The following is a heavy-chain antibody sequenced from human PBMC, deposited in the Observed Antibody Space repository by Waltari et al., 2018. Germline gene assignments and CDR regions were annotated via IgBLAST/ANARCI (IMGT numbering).Heavy chain of an antibody. J-gene: IGHJ4*02. CDR1: GDSSSSNHW. CDR2: VHRSGKI. Sequence: QVHLQESGPGLVKPSGTLSLPCAVSGDSSSSNHWWSWVRQPPGKGLEWVGQVHRSGKINYNPSLESRVTMSMDTSNNQFSLRVTSATASDTAVYYCARDRGRGLYLDSWGQGTLVTVSP. CDR3: ARDRGRGLYLDS. V-gene: IGHV4-4*02. D-gene: IGHD2-15*01.